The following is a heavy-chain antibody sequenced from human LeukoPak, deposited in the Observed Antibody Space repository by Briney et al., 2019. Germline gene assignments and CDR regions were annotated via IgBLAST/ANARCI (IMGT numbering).Heavy chain of an antibody. D-gene: IGHD6-6*01. CDR2: INTDGTNT. J-gene: IGHJ4*02. CDR1: GFSFRSYW. V-gene: IGHV3-74*01. Sequence: GGSLRLSCAASGFSFRSYWMHWVRQAPGKGLVWVSRINTDGTNTGYADSVKGRFTISRDNAKNSLYLQMNSLRAEDTAVYYCARDISSSSPRYYFDYWGQGTLVTVSS. CDR3: ARDISSSSPRYYFDY.